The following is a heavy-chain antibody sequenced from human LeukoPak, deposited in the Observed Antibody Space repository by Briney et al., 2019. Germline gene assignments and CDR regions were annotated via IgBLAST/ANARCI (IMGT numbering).Heavy chain of an antibody. CDR3: AELGITMIGGV. CDR1: GFTFSSYA. Sequence: GGSLRLSCAASGFTFSSYAMSWVRQAPGKGLEWVSAISGSSGSTYYADSVKGRFTISTDNSKNTLYLQMNSLRAEDTAVYYCAELGITMIGGVWGKGTTVTISS. V-gene: IGHV3-23*01. CDR2: ISGSSGST. D-gene: IGHD3-10*02. J-gene: IGHJ6*04.